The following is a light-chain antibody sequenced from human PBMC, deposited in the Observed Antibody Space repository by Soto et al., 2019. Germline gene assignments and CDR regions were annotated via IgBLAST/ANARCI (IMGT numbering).Light chain of an antibody. V-gene: IGKV3-11*01. CDR1: QSVSHN. CDR3: QERRRWPRAT. J-gene: IGKJ4*02. Sequence: EIVLTQSPASLSFSPGETATLSCRASQSVSHNFAWYQLKAGQSPRRLIHTASSRATGIPARYSGSGSRTDFTLTISGREPEDIAVYYYQERRRWPRATFGGGTRVEIK. CDR2: TAS.